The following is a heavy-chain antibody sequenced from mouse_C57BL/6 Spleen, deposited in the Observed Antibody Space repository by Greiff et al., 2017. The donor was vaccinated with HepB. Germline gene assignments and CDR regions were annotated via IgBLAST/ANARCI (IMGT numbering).Heavy chain of an antibody. D-gene: IGHD1-1*01. CDR3: ARGGYYYGSSPHFDY. CDR1: GYTFTSYW. V-gene: IGHV1-52*01. CDR2: IDPSDSET. Sequence: VQLQQPGAELVRPGSSAKLSCKASGYTFTSYWMHWVKQRPIQGLEWIGNIDPSDSETHYNQKFKDKATLTVDKSSSTAYMQLSSLTSEDSAVYYCARGGYYYGSSPHFDYWGQGTTLTVSS. J-gene: IGHJ2*01.